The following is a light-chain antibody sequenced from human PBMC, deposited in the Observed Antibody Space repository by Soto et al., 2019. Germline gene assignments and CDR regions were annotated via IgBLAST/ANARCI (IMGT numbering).Light chain of an antibody. Sequence: QSVLTQPASVAGSPGQSITISCTGPGGAVSSFHFVSWYQQHPGKAPRVIIYEVSNRPSGVSSRFYGSKSGNTASLVISGLKSDDEAYYSCDSYTSTSKCLFGKGTKVTV. CDR2: EVS. J-gene: IGLJ6*01. V-gene: IGLV2-14*01. CDR3: DSYTSTSKCL. CDR1: GGAVSSFHF.